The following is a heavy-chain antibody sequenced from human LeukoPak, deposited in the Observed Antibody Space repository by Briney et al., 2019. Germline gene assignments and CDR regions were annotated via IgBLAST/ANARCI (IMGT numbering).Heavy chain of an antibody. D-gene: IGHD6-13*01. V-gene: IGHV3-7*01. CDR2: IKQDGSEK. J-gene: IGHJ4*02. CDR3: ARSSAAAFY. Sequence: PGGSLRLSCATSGFIFNNYWMSWVRQAPGKGLEWVANIKQDGSEKYYVDSVKGRFTISRDNAKNSLYLQMNSLRAEDTAVYYCARSSAAAFYWGQGTLVTVSS. CDR1: GFIFNNYW.